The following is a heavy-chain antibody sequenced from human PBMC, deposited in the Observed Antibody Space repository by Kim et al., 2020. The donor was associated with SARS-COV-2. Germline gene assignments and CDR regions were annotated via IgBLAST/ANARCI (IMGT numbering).Heavy chain of an antibody. V-gene: IGHV3-21*01. D-gene: IGHD1-26*01. Sequence: YIYYADSQKGRFTISRDNAKNSLYLQMNSLRAEDTAVYYCARSSGTYSFDYWGQGTLVTVSS. CDR3: ARSSGTYSFDY. J-gene: IGHJ4*02. CDR2: YI.